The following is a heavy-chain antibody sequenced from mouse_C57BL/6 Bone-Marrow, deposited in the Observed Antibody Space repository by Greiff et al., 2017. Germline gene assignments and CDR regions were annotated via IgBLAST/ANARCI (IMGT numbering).Heavy chain of an antibody. V-gene: IGHV1-81*01. J-gene: IGHJ2*01. CDR2: IYPKSGNT. Sequence: QVQLQQSGAELARPGASVKLSCKASGYTFTSYGISWVKQRTGQGLEWIGEIYPKSGNTYYNEKFKGKATLTEDKSSSTAYMELRSLTSEDSAVYFCARRGLTSFDYWGQGTTLTVSS. CDR3: ARRGLTSFDY. CDR1: GYTFTSYG. D-gene: IGHD3-1*01.